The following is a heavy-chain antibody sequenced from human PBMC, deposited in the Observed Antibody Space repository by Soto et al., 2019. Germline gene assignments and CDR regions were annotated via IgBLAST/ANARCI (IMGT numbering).Heavy chain of an antibody. V-gene: IGHV3-74*01. D-gene: IGHD3-10*01. CDR3: ARGRSGSYSFDY. J-gene: IGHJ4*02. CDR2: INDDGSTT. Sequence: EVQLVESGGGIVQPGGSVRLSCAASGFTLSSYWIHWVRQAPGKGLVWVSRINDDGSTTNYADSLRGRFTISRDNAKNTVVLQMNSLRAEDTAVYYCARGRSGSYSFDYWGQGTLVTVSS. CDR1: GFTLSSYW.